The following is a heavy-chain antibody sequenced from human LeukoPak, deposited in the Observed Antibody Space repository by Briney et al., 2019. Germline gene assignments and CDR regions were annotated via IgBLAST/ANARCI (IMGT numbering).Heavy chain of an antibody. CDR3: AKDHGYSSGYRYNWFDP. D-gene: IGHD6-19*01. V-gene: IGHV3-30*02. CDR2: IRYDGSNK. J-gene: IGHJ5*02. CDR1: GFTFSSYG. Sequence: GGSLRLSCAASGFTFSSYGMHWVRQAPGKGLEWVAFIRYDGSNKYYADSVKGRFTISRDNSKNTLYLQMNSLRAEDTAVYYCAKDHGYSSGYRYNWFDPWGQGTLVTVSS.